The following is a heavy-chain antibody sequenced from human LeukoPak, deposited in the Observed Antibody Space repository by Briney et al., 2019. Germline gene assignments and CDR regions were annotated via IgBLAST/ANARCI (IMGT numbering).Heavy chain of an antibody. CDR1: GGSISSSSYY. D-gene: IGHD4-11*01. CDR3: ARGQFQEDV. J-gene: IGHJ2*01. V-gene: IGHV4-39*07. Sequence: PSETLSLTCIVSGGSISSSSYYWGWIRQPPGEGLEWIGNIYYSGSTYYNPSLKSRVTISVDTSKNQFSLKLTSVTAADTAVYYCARGQFQEDVWGRGTLVTVSS. CDR2: IYYSGST.